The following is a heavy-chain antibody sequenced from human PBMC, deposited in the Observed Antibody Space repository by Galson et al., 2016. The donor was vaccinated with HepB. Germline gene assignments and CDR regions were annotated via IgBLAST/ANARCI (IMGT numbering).Heavy chain of an antibody. D-gene: IGHD3-22*01. V-gene: IGHV1-2*02. J-gene: IGHJ4*02. Sequence: SVKVSCKASGYTFTDYYMNWVRQAPGQGLEWMGWINPNSGGTDYAQKFKGRVTMTRDTSISTASMEMSRLRSDDTAVYYCARVTENYYDASWGQGTLITVSS. CDR3: ARVTENYYDAS. CDR1: GYTFTDYY. CDR2: INPNSGGT.